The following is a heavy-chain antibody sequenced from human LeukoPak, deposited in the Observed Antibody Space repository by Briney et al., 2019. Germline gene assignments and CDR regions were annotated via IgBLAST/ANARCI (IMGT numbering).Heavy chain of an antibody. V-gene: IGHV1-2*02. J-gene: IGHJ5*02. D-gene: IGHD3-9*01. CDR2: INPNSGGT. CDR1: GYTLTGDY. CDR3: AREGRYFDWLSNRNWFDP. Sequence: ASVKVSCNASGYTLTGDYMPWVRQAPGQGLEWMGWINPNSGGTNYAQKFQGRVTMTRDTSISTAYMELSRLRSDDTAVYYCAREGRYFDWLSNRNWFDPWGQGTLVTVSS.